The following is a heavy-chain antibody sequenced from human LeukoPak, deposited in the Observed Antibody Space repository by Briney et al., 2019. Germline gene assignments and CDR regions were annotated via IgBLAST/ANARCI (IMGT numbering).Heavy chain of an antibody. CDR2: IYYSGST. V-gene: IGHV4-59*01. D-gene: IGHD4-23*01. Sequence: PSETLSLTCTVSGGSISSYYCSWIRQPPGPGREWIGYIYYSGSTNYNPSLKSRVTISVDTSKNQFSLKLSSVTAADTAVYYCARTGYTVALDYWGQGTLVTVSS. J-gene: IGHJ4*02. CDR1: GGSISSYY. CDR3: ARTGYTVALDY.